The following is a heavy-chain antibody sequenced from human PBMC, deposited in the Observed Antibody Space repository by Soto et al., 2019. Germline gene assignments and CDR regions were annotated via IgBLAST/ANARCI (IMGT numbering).Heavy chain of an antibody. CDR1: GDSIISSDFY. J-gene: IGHJ5*02. V-gene: IGHV4-39*01. D-gene: IGHD3-3*02. CDR2: IFYLGSS. CDR3: ARHSLALRKNNWFDP. Sequence: SETLSLTCTVSGDSIISSDFYWGWVRQPPGKGLEWIGSIFYLGSSYYNPSLKSRVTMSVDTSKNQFSLRLRSVTATDTALYFCARHSLALRKNNWFDPWGQGIMVTVSS.